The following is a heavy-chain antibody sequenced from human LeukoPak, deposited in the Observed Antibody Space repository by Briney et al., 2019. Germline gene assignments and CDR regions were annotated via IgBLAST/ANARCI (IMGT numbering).Heavy chain of an antibody. Sequence: SQTLSLTCTVSGGSISSGGYSWSWIRQHPGKGPEWIGYIYYSGSTYYNPSLKSRVTISVDTSKNQFSLKLSSVTAADTAVYYCARGYSSGWFHMDVWGQGTTVTVSS. D-gene: IGHD6-19*01. CDR1: GGSISSGGYS. J-gene: IGHJ6*02. CDR3: ARGYSSGWFHMDV. V-gene: IGHV4-31*03. CDR2: IYYSGST.